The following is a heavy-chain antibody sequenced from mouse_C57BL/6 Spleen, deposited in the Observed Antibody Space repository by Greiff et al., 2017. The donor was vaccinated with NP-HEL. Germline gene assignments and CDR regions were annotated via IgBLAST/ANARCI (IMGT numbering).Heavy chain of an antibody. CDR2: ISSGSSTI. J-gene: IGHJ4*01. D-gene: IGHD1-1*01. CDR3: ARGFITTVVATYYYAMDY. V-gene: IGHV5-17*01. Sequence: EVQRVESGGGLVKPGGSLKLSCAASGFTFSDYGMHWVRQAPEKGLEWVAYISSGSSTIYYADTVKGRFTISRDNAKNTLFLQMTSLRSEDTAMYDCARGFITTVVATYYYAMDYWGQGTSVTVSS. CDR1: GFTFSDYG.